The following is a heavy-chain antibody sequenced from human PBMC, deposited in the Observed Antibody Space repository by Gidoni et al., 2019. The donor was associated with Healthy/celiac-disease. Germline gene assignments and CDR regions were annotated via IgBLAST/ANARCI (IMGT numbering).Heavy chain of an antibody. CDR3: ANGSAARKGGTWFDP. CDR1: GFTFSTYA. J-gene: IGHJ5*02. CDR2: ISGSAGST. V-gene: IGHV3-23*01. Sequence: EVQLLESGGGLVQPGGSLRLSCAASGFTFSTYAMSWVRQAPGKGLEWVSSISGSAGSTYYADSVRGRFTISRDNSKNTLFLQMNSLRAEDTAVYYCANGSAARKGGTWFDPWGQGTLVTVSS. D-gene: IGHD6-6*01.